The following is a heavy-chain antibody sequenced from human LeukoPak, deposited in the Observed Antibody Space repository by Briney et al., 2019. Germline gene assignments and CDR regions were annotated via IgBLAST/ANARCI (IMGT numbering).Heavy chain of an antibody. Sequence: PGGSLRLSCAASGFTFSSYPMSWVRQAPGKGLEWVSAINGSGGSTYYADSVKGRFTISRDNSKNTLYLQMNSLSANDTAVYYCEKDIMFFITMVRGVNLYWGQGTLVTVSS. CDR2: INGSGGST. CDR3: EKDIMFFITMVRGVNLY. CDR1: GFTFSSYP. J-gene: IGHJ4*02. V-gene: IGHV3-23*01. D-gene: IGHD3-10*01.